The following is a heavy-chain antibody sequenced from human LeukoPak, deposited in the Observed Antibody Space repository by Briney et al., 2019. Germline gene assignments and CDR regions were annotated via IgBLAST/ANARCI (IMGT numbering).Heavy chain of an antibody. CDR3: ARSRSGWEIFDP. D-gene: IGHD6-19*01. Sequence: GGSLRLSCAASGFTFSSYAMHWVRQAPGKGLEWVAVISYDGSNKYYADSVKGRFTISRDNSKNTLYLQMNSLRAEDTAVYYCARSRSGWEIFDPWGQGTLVTVSS. V-gene: IGHV3-30-3*01. J-gene: IGHJ5*02. CDR1: GFTFSSYA. CDR2: ISYDGSNK.